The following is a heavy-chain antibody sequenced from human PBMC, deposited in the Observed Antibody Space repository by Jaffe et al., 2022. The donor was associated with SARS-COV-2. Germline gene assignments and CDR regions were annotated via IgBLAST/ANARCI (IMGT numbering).Heavy chain of an antibody. D-gene: IGHD3-22*01. Sequence: QVQLQESGPGLVKPSQTLSLTCTVSGGSISSGSYYWSWIRQPAGKGLEWIGRIYTSGSTNYNPSLKSRVTISVDTSKNQFSLKLSSVTAADTAVYYCATAMIVPNGEADDAFDIWGQGTMVTVSS. V-gene: IGHV4-61*02. CDR3: ATAMIVPNGEADDAFDI. CDR2: IYTSGST. J-gene: IGHJ3*02. CDR1: GGSISSGSYY.